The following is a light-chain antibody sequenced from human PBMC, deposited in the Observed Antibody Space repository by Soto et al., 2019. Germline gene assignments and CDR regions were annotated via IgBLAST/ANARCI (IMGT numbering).Light chain of an antibody. CDR3: QQSFGVPYT. Sequence: DIQMTQSPSSLSAPVGDTVIITCRASRSIGTNLNWYQQKPGKAPKLLVFAASTLQYGVPSRFSGSGSGTDFTLTITSLQPEDFAIYSCQQSFGVPYTFAQGTKVENK. CDR1: RSIGTN. V-gene: IGKV1-39*01. J-gene: IGKJ2*01. CDR2: AAS.